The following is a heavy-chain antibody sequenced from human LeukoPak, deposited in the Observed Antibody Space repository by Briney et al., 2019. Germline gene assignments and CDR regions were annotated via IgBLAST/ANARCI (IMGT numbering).Heavy chain of an antibody. J-gene: IGHJ4*02. CDR1: GGSFSGYY. CDR3: ARGLDYYGSGSFDY. D-gene: IGHD3-10*01. CDR2: INHSGST. Sequence: PSETLSLTCAVYGGSFSGYYWSWIRQPPGKGLEWIGEINHSGSTNYNPSLKSRVTISVDTSKNQFSLKLSSVTAADTAVYYCARGLDYYGSGSFDYWGQGTLVTVSS. V-gene: IGHV4-34*01.